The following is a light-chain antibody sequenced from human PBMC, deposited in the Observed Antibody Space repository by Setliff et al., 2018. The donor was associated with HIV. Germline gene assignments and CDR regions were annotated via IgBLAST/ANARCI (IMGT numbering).Light chain of an antibody. CDR3: SSYAVTNTLP. V-gene: IGLV2-14*01. Sequence: PALTQPASVSGSPGQSITISCTGTSSDVGGYNYVSWYQQHPGKAPKLIIYEVSNRPSGVSNRFSGSKSGNTASLTISGLQAEDEADYYCSSYAVTNTLPFGTGTKVTVL. J-gene: IGLJ1*01. CDR1: SSDVGGYNY. CDR2: EVS.